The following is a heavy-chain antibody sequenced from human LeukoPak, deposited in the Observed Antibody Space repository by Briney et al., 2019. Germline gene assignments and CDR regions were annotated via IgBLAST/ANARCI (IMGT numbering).Heavy chain of an antibody. CDR2: IGTSPITS. V-gene: IGHV3-48*04. Sequence: GGSLRLSCVASRFSFRSYTMSWIRQAPGKGLEWVAFIGTSPITSYYAESVKGRFTISRDNAKNSLFLQMHSLRAEDTAVYYCARTAKQSLWFGEFFPWGQGTLVTVSS. D-gene: IGHD3-10*01. CDR3: ARTAKQSLWFGEFFP. J-gene: IGHJ5*02. CDR1: RFSFRSYT.